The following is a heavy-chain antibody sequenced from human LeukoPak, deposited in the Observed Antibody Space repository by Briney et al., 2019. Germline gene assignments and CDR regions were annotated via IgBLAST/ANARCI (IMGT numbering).Heavy chain of an antibody. Sequence: SETLSLTSTVSGGSIGSSSYYWGWIRQPPGKGLEWIGSIYYSGSTYYNPPLKSRVTISVDTSKNQFSLKLSSVTAADTAVYYCARQGIAVAGSTTVVTPGGGAFDIWGQGTMVTVSS. J-gene: IGHJ3*02. D-gene: IGHD6-19*01. CDR3: ARQGIAVAGSTTVVTPGGGAFDI. V-gene: IGHV4-39*01. CDR2: IYYSGST. CDR1: GGSIGSSSYY.